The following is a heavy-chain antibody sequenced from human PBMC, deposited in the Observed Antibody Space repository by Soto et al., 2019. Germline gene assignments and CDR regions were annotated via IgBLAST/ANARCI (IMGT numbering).Heavy chain of an antibody. D-gene: IGHD4-17*01. Sequence: SETLSLTCTVSGGSVTNSSYYWGWIRQSPGKGLEWIGSVYYRGRSYSKSSVKSRVTISVDTSKNRFSLSLNSVTASDTAVYFCVSQRTTVPTQAYFDYWGPGALVTSPQ. V-gene: IGHV4-39*01. CDR1: GGSVTNSSYY. CDR2: VYYRGRS. J-gene: IGHJ4*02. CDR3: VSQRTTVPTQAYFDY.